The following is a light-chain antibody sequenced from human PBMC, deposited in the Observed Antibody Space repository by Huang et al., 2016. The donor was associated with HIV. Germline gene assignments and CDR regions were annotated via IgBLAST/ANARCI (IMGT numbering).Light chain of an antibody. Sequence: DIVMTQSPDSLAGCLGERDTNNCNSSQSLLYSPNNKHSLAWYQQKPGQPPNLLIYWASTRESGVPDRFSGSGSGTDFTLTISSLQAEDVAVYYCQQYYRTPLTFAGGTKVEIK. CDR2: WAS. CDR1: QSLLYSPNNKHS. J-gene: IGKJ4*01. CDR3: QQYYRTPLT. V-gene: IGKV4-1*01.